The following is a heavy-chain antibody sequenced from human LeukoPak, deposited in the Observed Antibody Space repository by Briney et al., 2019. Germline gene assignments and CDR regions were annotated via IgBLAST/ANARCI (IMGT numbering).Heavy chain of an antibody. CDR1: GGSINSYY. J-gene: IGHJ6*02. CDR3: ARHSRVTSWVMDV. V-gene: IGHV4-59*08. Sequence: SETLSLTCTASGGSINSYYWSWIRQPPGKGLEWIGYIYYSGSTNYNLSLKSRVTISVDTSKNQFSLKLSSVTAADTAVYYCARHSRVTSWVMDVWGQGTTVTVSS. D-gene: IGHD4-11*01. CDR2: IYYSGST.